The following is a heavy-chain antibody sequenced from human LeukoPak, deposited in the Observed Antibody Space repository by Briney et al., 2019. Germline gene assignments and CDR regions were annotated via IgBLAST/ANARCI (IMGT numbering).Heavy chain of an antibody. CDR1: GFTFSSYG. CDR3: AKEAYSGYDPEIHFDY. V-gene: IGHV3-30*18. Sequence: GRSLRLSCAASGFTFSSYGMHWVRQAPGKGLEWVAVISYDGSNKYYEDSVKGRFTISRDNSKNTLYLQMNSLRAEDTAVYYCAKEAYSGYDPEIHFDYWGQGTLVTVSS. D-gene: IGHD5-12*01. J-gene: IGHJ4*02. CDR2: ISYDGSNK.